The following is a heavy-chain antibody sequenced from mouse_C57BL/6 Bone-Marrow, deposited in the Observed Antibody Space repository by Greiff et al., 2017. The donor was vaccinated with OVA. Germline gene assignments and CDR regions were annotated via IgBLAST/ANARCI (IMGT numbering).Heavy chain of an antibody. V-gene: IGHV1-82*01. J-gene: IGHJ2*01. CDR3: ARSREFITTVVANFDY. D-gene: IGHD1-1*01. CDR1: GYAFSSSW. CDR2: IYPGDGDT. Sequence: VQLQQSGPELVKPGASVKISCKASGYAFSSSWMNWVKQRPGKGLEWIGRIYPGDGDTNYNGKFKGKATLTAEKSSSTAYMQLSSLTSEDSAVYFCARSREFITTVVANFDYWGQGTTLTVSS.